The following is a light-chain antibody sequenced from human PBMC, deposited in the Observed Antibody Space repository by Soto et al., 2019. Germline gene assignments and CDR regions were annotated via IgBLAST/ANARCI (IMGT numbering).Light chain of an antibody. CDR2: NND. J-gene: IGLJ2*01. CDR1: SSNIGSYS. CDR3: ATCDDSLSGPV. Sequence: VLTQPSSTSGTPGQRVTISCSGSSSNIGSYSVYWYQQLPGTAPRLLIYNNDQRPSGVPDRFSGSKSGTSASLAIGGLRSEDEADYSCATCDDSLSGPVFGGGTNLTVL. V-gene: IGLV1-47*02.